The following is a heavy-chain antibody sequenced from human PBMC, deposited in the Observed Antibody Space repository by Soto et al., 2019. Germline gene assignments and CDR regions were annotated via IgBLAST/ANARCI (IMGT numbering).Heavy chain of an antibody. CDR3: ASTYYYGSGSYDY. V-gene: IGHV4-59*01. CDR1: GGSISSYY. CDR2: IYYSGST. Sequence: SETLSLTCTVSGGSISSYYWSWIRQPPGKGLEWIGYIYYSGSTNYNPSLKSRVTISVDTSKNQFSLKLSSVTAADTAVYYCASTYYYGSGSYDYWGQGTLVTSP. J-gene: IGHJ4*02. D-gene: IGHD3-10*01.